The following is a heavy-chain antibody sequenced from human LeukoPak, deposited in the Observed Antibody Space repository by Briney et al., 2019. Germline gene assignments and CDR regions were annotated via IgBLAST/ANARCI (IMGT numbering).Heavy chain of an antibody. CDR2: VNNDGSST. D-gene: IGHD4-17*01. Sequence: QPGGSLRLSCAASGFTFSTFWMHWVRQAPGKGLEWVSRVNNDGSSTTYAGSVKGRFTISRDNAKNTLYLQMNSLRVEDTAVYYCSREAVTRAFDIWGQGTMVTVSS. CDR1: GFTFSTFW. J-gene: IGHJ3*02. V-gene: IGHV3-74*01. CDR3: SREAVTRAFDI.